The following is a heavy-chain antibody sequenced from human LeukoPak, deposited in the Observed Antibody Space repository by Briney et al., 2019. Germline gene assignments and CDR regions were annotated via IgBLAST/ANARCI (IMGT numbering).Heavy chain of an antibody. V-gene: IGHV4-4*07. CDR3: AREYSNYEWFDP. D-gene: IGHD4-11*01. J-gene: IGHJ5*02. CDR2: IYTSGST. CDR1: GGSISSHY. Sequence: SETLSLTCTVSGGSISSHYWSWIRQPAGKGLEWIGRIYTSGSTNYNPSLKSRVTMSVDTSKNQFSLELSSVTAADTAVYYCAREYSNYEWFDPWGQGTLVTVSS.